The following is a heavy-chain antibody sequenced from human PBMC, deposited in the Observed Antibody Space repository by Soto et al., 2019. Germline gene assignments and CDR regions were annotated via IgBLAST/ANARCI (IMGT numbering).Heavy chain of an antibody. V-gene: IGHV1-69*06. CDR2: VIPMYDSV. Sequence: QVQLVQSGAEVKKPGSSVKVSCEASGGTFNTYTINWVRQAPGRGLEWMGQVIPMYDSVNYAESFQGRVTITADKSTNIDYIELSSLRSEDTALYFCASWSSYSGSYCFDYWGQGTLVIVSS. D-gene: IGHD1-26*01. CDR1: GGTFNTYT. CDR3: ASWSSYSGSYCFDY. J-gene: IGHJ4*02.